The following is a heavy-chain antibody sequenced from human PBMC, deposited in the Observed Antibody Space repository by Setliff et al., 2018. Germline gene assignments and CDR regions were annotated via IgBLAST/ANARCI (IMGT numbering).Heavy chain of an antibody. D-gene: IGHD2-21*02. V-gene: IGHV1-69*11. CDR3: AGTDAYCAGDCSIS. J-gene: IGHJ5*02. CDR1: GVAFSSYA. CDR2: IIPVIDTT. Sequence: SVKVSCKASGVAFSSYALTWVRQAPGQGLEWMGRIIPVIDTTDYAENFQGRVTFTADESTKTAYMDLRSLRSEDTAIYYCAGTDAYCAGDCSISWGQGTLVTVSS.